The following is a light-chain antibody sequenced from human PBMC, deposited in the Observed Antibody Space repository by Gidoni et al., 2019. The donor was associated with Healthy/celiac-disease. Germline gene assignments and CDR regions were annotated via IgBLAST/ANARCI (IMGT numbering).Light chain of an antibody. J-gene: IGKJ4*01. CDR3: QQYNNWLT. Sequence: EIVMTQSPATLSVSPGERATLSCRASQSVSSNLAWYQQKPGQAPSLLIYVASTRATGIPARFSGSGSGTEFTLTISSLQSEDFAVYYCQQYNNWLTFGGGTKVEIK. CDR2: VAS. CDR1: QSVSSN. V-gene: IGKV3-15*01.